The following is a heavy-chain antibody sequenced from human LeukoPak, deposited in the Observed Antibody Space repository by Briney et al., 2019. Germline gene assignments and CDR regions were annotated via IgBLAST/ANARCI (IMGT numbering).Heavy chain of an antibody. J-gene: IGHJ4*02. CDR1: GGTFSSYA. CDR2: IIPILGIA. D-gene: IGHD5-12*01. V-gene: IGHV1-69*04. CDR3: ARDQAGGYSGYDSDY. Sequence: ASVKVSCKASGGTFSSYAISWVRQAPGQGLEWMGRIIPILGIANYAQKFQGRVTSTADKSTSTAYMELSSLRSEDTAVYYCARDQAGGYSGYDSDYWGQGTLVTVSS.